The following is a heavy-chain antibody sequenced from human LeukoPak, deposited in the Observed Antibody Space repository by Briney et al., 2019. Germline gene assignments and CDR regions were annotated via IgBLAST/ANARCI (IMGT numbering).Heavy chain of an antibody. D-gene: IGHD1-26*01. CDR2: INHSGST. CDR1: GGSFSGFY. V-gene: IGHV4-34*01. CDR3: AGPSRGSYGRRDDAFDI. Sequence: SETLSLTCAVYGGSFSGFYWSWIRQPPGKGLEWIGEINHSGSTTYNPSLKSRVTISVDTSKNQFSLKLSSVTAPDTAVYYCAGPSRGSYGRRDDAFDIWGQGTMVTVSS. J-gene: IGHJ3*02.